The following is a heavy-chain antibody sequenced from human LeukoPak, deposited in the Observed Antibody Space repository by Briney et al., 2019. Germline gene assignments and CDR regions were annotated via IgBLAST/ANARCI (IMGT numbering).Heavy chain of an antibody. Sequence: PSETLSLTCTVSGGSTSSYYWSWIRQPPGKGLEWIGYIYYSGSTNYNPSLKSRVTISVDTSKNQFSLKLSSVTAADTAVYYCARARDGYNLDYWGQGTLVTVSS. D-gene: IGHD5-24*01. CDR2: IYYSGST. CDR3: ARARDGYNLDY. J-gene: IGHJ4*02. CDR1: GGSTSSYY. V-gene: IGHV4-59*01.